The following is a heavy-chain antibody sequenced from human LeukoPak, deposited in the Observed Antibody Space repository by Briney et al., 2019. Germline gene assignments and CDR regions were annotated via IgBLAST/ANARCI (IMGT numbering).Heavy chain of an antibody. Sequence: ASVKVSCKTSGYTFTSYYMHWVRQAPGQGLEWMGIISPSGGSTSYAQKFQGRVTMTRDMSTSTVYMELSSLRSEDTAVYYCARDSEDTTMGPGYWGQGTLVTVSS. CDR1: GYTFTSYY. D-gene: IGHD5-18*01. J-gene: IGHJ4*02. CDR3: ARDSEDTTMGPGY. V-gene: IGHV1-46*01. CDR2: ISPSGGST.